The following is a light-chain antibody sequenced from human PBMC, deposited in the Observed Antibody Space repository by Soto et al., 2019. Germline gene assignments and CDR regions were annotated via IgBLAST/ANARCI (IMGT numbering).Light chain of an antibody. J-gene: IGLJ3*02. V-gene: IGLV2-23*02. CDR3: YSYAGSNTLV. CDR1: SSDVGSYNL. Sequence: QSALTQPASVSGSPGQSITISCTGTSSDVGSYNLVSGYQQHPGKAPKLMIYEVSKRPSGVSNRFSGSKSGNTASLTISGLQAEDEADYYCYSYAGSNTLVFGGGTKLTVL. CDR2: EVS.